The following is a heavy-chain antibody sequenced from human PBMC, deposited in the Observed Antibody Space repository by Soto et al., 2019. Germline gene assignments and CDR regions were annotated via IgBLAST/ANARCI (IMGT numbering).Heavy chain of an antibody. CDR3: ARGITMVRGPGDYYYYGMDV. Sequence: APVKVSCKASGGTFSSYAISWVRQAPGQGLEWMGGIIPIFGTANYAQKFQGRVTITADESTSTAYMELSSLRSEDTAVYYCARGITMVRGPGDYYYYGMDVWGQGTTVTVSS. CDR2: IIPIFGTA. CDR1: GGTFSSYA. D-gene: IGHD3-10*01. J-gene: IGHJ6*02. V-gene: IGHV1-69*13.